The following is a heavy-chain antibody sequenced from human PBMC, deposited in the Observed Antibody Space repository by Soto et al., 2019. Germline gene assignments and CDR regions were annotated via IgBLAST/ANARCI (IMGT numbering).Heavy chain of an antibody. CDR3: SRVDPGETSPFDH. J-gene: IGHJ4*02. CDR2: ISAYSGNT. CDR1: GYIFASYG. Sequence: ASVKVSCKASGYIFASYGISWVRQAPGQGLEWMGWISAYSGNTGYAQKFQGRVTMTRDTSTSTVYMEVSSLRSEDTAVYYCSRVDPGETSPFDHWGQGTLVTVSS. D-gene: IGHD3-10*01. V-gene: IGHV1-18*01.